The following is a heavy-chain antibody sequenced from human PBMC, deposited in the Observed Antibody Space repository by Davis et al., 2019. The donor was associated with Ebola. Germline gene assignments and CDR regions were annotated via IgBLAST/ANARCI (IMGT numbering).Heavy chain of an antibody. CDR2: IIPVFGIP. D-gene: IGHD6-13*01. Sequence: SVKVSCKASGGTFSSYAISWVRQAPGQGLDWMGGIIPVFGIPKYAQKFQGRVTITADESTNTAYMELTSLISEDTAVYYCARGTRSSSWYMGGITLDYWGQGTLVTVSS. CDR1: GGTFSSYA. J-gene: IGHJ4*02. V-gene: IGHV1-69*13. CDR3: ARGTRSSSWYMGGITLDY.